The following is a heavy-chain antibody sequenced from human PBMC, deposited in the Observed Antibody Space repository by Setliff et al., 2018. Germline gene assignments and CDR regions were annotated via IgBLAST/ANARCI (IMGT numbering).Heavy chain of an antibody. J-gene: IGHJ4*02. V-gene: IGHV3-48*03. Sequence: GSLRLSCSGSGFNFSNYEINWVRQAPGKGLEWISYISSIGRLIHYADSVKGRFTVFRGNAGNSVHLQMNNLRVDDAAVYYCATWAPIAAAGFDYWGQGTLVTVSS. CDR1: GFNFSNYE. CDR3: ATWAPIAAAGFDY. D-gene: IGHD6-13*01. CDR2: ISSIGRLI.